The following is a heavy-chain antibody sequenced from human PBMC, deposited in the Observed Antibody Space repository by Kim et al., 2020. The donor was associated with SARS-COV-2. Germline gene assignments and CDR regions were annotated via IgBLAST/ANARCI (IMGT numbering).Heavy chain of an antibody. Sequence: ASVKVSCKASGYTFTSYGISWVRQAPGQGLEWMGWISAYNGNTNYAQKLQGRVTMTTDTSTSTAYMELRSLRSDDTAVYYCARDLPLIELELRHRYNWFDPWGQGTLVTVSS. CDR1: GYTFTSYG. D-gene: IGHD1-7*01. CDR2: ISAYNGNT. CDR3: ARDLPLIELELRHRYNWFDP. J-gene: IGHJ5*02. V-gene: IGHV1-18*01.